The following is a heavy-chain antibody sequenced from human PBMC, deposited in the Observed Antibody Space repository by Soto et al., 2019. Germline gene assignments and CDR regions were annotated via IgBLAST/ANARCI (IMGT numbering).Heavy chain of an antibody. CDR1: GGTFSSYT. J-gene: IGHJ4*02. CDR2: IIPILGIA. CDR3: ARDGVSSTEYTWNYGTYFDY. V-gene: IGHV1-69*04. D-gene: IGHD1-7*01. Sequence: EASVKVSCKASGGTFSSYTISWVRQAPGQGLEWMGRIIPILGIANYAQKFQGRVTITADKSTSTAYMELSSLKTEDTAVYYCARDGVSSTEYTWNYGTYFDYWGQGALVTVSS.